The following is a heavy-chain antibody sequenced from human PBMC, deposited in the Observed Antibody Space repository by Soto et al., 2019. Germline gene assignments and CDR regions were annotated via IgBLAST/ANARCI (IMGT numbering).Heavy chain of an antibody. J-gene: IGHJ3*02. V-gene: IGHV4-59*01. CDR1: GGSISSYY. D-gene: IGHD5-12*01. CDR2: IYYSGST. Sequence: SETLSLTCTVSGGSISSYYWSWIRQPPGKGLEWIGYIYYSGSTNYNPSLKSRVTISVDTSKNQFSLKLSSVTAADTAVYYCARDAGSGYDNAFDIWGQGTMVTVSS. CDR3: ARDAGSGYDNAFDI.